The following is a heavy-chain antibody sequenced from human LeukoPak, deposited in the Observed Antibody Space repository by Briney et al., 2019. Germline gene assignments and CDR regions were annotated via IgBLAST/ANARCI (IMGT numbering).Heavy chain of an antibody. CDR1: GFTFSSYW. V-gene: IGHV3-74*01. CDR3: ARALALNWGEENTAFFDY. J-gene: IGHJ4*02. CDR2: INSDGSST. D-gene: IGHD7-27*01. Sequence: GGSLRLSCAASGFTFSSYWMHWVRQAPGKGLVWVSRINSDGSSTSYADSVKGRFTISRDNAKNTLYPQMNSLRAEDTAVYYCARALALNWGEENTAFFDYWGQGTLVTVSS.